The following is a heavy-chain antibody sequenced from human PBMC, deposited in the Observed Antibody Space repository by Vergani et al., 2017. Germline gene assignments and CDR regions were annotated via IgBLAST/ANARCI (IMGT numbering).Heavy chain of an antibody. CDR1: GYTFSNYY. J-gene: IGHJ4*02. D-gene: IGHD3-9*01. CDR3: ARGDYGILTGYRY. V-gene: IGHV1-46*03. CDR2: INPSGGHT. Sequence: QVQVVQSGAEVKQSGASVKVSCKTSGYTFSNYYMHWVRQAPGQGLEWMGIINPSGGHTNYAQKFQGRVTMTRDTSTSTVYMERSSLRSEDTAIYYCARGDYGILTGYRYWGQGTLVTVSA.